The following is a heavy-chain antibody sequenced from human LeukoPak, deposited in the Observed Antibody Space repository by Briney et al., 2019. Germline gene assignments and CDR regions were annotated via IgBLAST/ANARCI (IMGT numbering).Heavy chain of an antibody. V-gene: IGHV3-21*04. D-gene: IGHD3-3*01. CDR2: ISSSSSYI. CDR3: ARDATIFGVVIPSYGMDA. Sequence: GGSLRLSCAASGFTFSSYSMNWVRQAPGKGLEWVSSISSSSSYIYYADSVKGRFTISRDNAKNSLYLQMNSLRAEDTAVYYCARDATIFGVVIPSYGMDAWGQGTTVTVSS. CDR1: GFTFSSYS. J-gene: IGHJ6*02.